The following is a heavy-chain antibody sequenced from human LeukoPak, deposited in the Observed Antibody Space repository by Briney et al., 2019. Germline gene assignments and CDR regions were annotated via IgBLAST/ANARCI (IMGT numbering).Heavy chain of an antibody. D-gene: IGHD2-2*01. CDR3: ARVNCSSTSCHQDAFDI. Sequence: PSETLSLTCTVSGGSISSYYWSWIRQPPGKGLEWIGYIYYSGSTNYNPSLKSRVTISVDTSKNQFSLKLSSVTAADTAVYYCARVNCSSTSCHQDAFDIWGQGTMVTVSS. V-gene: IGHV4-59*01. J-gene: IGHJ3*02. CDR1: GGSISSYY. CDR2: IYYSGST.